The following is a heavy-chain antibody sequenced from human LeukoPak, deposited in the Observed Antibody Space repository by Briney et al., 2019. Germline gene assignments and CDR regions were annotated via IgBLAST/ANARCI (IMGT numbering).Heavy chain of an antibody. V-gene: IGHV3-21*01. CDR1: GFTFSSYS. Sequence: PGGSLRLSCAASGFTFSSYSMNWVRQAPGKGLEWVSSISSSSSYIYYADSVKGRFTISRDNAKNSLYLQMDSLRAEDTAVYYCARDSYYDYVWGSYTAFDIWGQGTMVTVSS. J-gene: IGHJ3*02. CDR3: ARDSYYDYVWGSYTAFDI. D-gene: IGHD3-16*01. CDR2: ISSSSSYI.